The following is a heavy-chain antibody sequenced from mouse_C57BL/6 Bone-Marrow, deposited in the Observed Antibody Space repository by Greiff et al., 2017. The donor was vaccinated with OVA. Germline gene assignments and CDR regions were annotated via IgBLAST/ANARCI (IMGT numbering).Heavy chain of an antibody. CDR2: ISSGSSTI. CDR1: GFTFSDYG. Sequence: EVKLMESGGGLVKPGGSLKLSCAASGFTFSDYGMHWVRQAPEQGLEWVAYISSGSSTIYYADTVKGRFTISRDNAKNTLFLQMTSLRSEDTAMEYCARDYGPLDYYAMDYWGQGTSVTVSS. J-gene: IGHJ4*01. D-gene: IGHD1-1*02. CDR3: ARDYGPLDYYAMDY. V-gene: IGHV5-17*01.